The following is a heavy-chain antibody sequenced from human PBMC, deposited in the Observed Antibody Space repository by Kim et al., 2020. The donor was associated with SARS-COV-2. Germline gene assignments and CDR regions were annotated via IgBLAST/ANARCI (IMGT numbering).Heavy chain of an antibody. D-gene: IGHD5-12*01. J-gene: IGHJ4*02. V-gene: IGHV1-2*02. Sequence: QKFKGRVTMTRDTSISTAYMELSRLRADDTAVYYCASFLDRVATTTRFDYWGQGTLVTVSS. CDR3: ASFLDRVATTTRFDY.